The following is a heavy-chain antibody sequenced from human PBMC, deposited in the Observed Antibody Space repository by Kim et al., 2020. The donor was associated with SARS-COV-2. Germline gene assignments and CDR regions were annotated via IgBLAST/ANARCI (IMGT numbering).Heavy chain of an antibody. D-gene: IGHD3-16*01. CDR1: GDSVSSNSAT. V-gene: IGHV6-1*01. J-gene: IGHJ6*02. Sequence: SQTLSLTCAISGDSVSSNSATWTWIRQSPSRGLEWLGRAFYRSKWYYDYAVSVKSRITINPDTSKNQFSLQLNSVTPDDTAVYYCAREGGMRQMRAMDVWGQGTTVTVSS. CDR3: AREGGMRQMRAMDV. CDR2: AFYRSKWYY.